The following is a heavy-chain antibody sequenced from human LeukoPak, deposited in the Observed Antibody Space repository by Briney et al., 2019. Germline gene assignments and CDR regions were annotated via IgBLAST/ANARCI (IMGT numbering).Heavy chain of an antibody. CDR3: TRRSAMIVVVPDY. CDR1: GFIYVDYA. D-gene: IGHD3-22*01. J-gene: IGHJ4*02. V-gene: IGHV3-49*03. Sequence: GRSLRLSCPATGFIYVDYALSGLRQPAAKGLAWVGFIRSKAYDGTTEYAASVKGRFTISRDDSKHIASIQMHSHQTEDAPLYYCTRRSAMIVVVPDYWGQRALGSVSS. CDR2: IRSKAYDGTT.